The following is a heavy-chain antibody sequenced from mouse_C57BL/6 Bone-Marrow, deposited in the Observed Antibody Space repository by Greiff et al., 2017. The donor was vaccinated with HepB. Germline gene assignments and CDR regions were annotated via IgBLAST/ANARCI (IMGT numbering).Heavy chain of an antibody. CDR2: IDPSDSYT. V-gene: IGHV1-69*01. J-gene: IGHJ3*01. CDR1: GYTFTSYW. CDR3: ARGVLTY. Sequence: VQLQQPGAELVMPGASVKLSCKASGYTFTSYWMHWVKQRPGQGLEWIGEIDPSDSYTNYNQKFKGKSTLTVDKSSSTAYMQLSSLTSEDSAVYYCARGVLTYWGQGTLVTVSA.